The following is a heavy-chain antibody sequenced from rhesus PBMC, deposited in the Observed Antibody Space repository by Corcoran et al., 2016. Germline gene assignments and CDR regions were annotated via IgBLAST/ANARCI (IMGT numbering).Heavy chain of an antibody. J-gene: IGHJ4*01. Sequence: QVQLQESGPGLVKPSETLSPTCAVSGGSVQGYNWRSWIRPAPGKGLEWIGYVSGSGRITAYNPSLKSRVTISTDTSKNQFSLKLRSVTAADTAVYYCARGSTVDSWGQGVLVTVSS. CDR2: VSGSGRIT. CDR1: GGSVQGYNW. V-gene: IGHV4-65*01. CDR3: ARGSTVDS.